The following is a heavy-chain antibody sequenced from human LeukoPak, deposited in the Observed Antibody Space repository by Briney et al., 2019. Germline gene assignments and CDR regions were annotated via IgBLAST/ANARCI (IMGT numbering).Heavy chain of an antibody. D-gene: IGHD6-19*01. CDR3: AKDSSGCPDY. V-gene: IGHV3-23*01. CDR2: ISGSGGST. J-gene: IGHJ4*02. Sequence: GGSLRLSCAASGFTFSSYAMTWVRQAPGKGLEWVSVISGSGGSTYYADSVKGRFTISRDNSKNTLYLQMNSLRAEDTAVYYCAKDSSGCPDYWGQGTLVTVSS. CDR1: GFTFSSYA.